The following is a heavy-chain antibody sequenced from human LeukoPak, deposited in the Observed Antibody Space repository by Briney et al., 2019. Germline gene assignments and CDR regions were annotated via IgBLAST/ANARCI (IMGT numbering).Heavy chain of an antibody. CDR1: GFTFGSYS. V-gene: IGHV3-48*01. D-gene: IGHD6-19*01. Sequence: GGSLRLSCVVSGFTFGSYSMNWVRQAPGKGLEWVSYIKSSSSTIHYADSVKGRFTVSRDNAKNSLYLQMNSLRAEDTGVYYCARGSSGLEDYWGQGTLVIVSS. J-gene: IGHJ4*02. CDR2: IKSSSSTI. CDR3: ARGSSGLEDY.